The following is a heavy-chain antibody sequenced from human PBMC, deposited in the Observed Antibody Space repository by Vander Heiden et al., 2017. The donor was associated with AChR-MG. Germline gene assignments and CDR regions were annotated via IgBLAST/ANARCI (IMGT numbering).Heavy chain of an antibody. J-gene: IGHJ5*02. V-gene: IGHV2-70*04. D-gene: IGHD2-2*01. CDR1: GFSLSTSGMR. CDR3: ARSYCSSTSCYVNWFDP. CDR2: IDWDDDK. Sequence: QVTLKESGPALVKPTQTLTLTCTFSGFSLSTSGMRVSWIRQPPGKALEWLARIDWDDDKFYSTSLKTRLTISKDTSKNQVVLTMTNMDPVDTATYYCARSYCSSTSCYVNWFDPWGQGTLVTVSS.